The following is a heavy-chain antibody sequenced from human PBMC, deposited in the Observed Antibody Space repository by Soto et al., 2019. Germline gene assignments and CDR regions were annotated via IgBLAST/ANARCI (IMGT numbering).Heavy chain of an antibody. J-gene: IGHJ4*02. V-gene: IGHV3-30*04. CDR1: GFIFSSYA. CDR2: ISHDGSNK. Sequence: QVQLVESGGGVVQPGRSLRLSCAASGFIFSSYAMHWVRQAPGKGLEWVAVISHDGSNKYYADSVKGRFTISRDNSKNTLYLQMNSLRAEDTAVYYCAKDRGVFGEYGDNGIDYWGQGTLVTVSS. D-gene: IGHD3-10*02. CDR3: AKDRGVFGEYGDNGIDY.